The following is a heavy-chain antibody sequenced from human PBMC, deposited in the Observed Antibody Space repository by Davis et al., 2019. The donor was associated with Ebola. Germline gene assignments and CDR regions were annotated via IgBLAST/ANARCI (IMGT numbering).Heavy chain of an antibody. CDR1: GGSFSGYY. CDR3: AREGGGGLDY. Sequence: MPSETLSLTCAVYGGSFSGYYWSWIRQPPGKGLEWIGYIYYSGSTNYNPSLKSRVTISVDTSKNQFSLKLSSVTAADTAVYYCAREGGGGLDYWGQGTLVTVSS. CDR2: IYYSGST. D-gene: IGHD3-10*01. V-gene: IGHV4-59*01. J-gene: IGHJ4*02.